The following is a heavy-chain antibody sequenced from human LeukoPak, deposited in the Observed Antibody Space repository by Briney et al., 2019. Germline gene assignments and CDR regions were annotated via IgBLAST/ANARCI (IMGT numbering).Heavy chain of an antibody. J-gene: IGHJ4*02. Sequence: GGCLRLSCAASGFTLSIYWMDWVRQAPGKGLVWVSRINSDGSSTIYADSVKGGFTIASDNAQNTLYLQMNSLRAEDTAVYYCAGGISVAYSFDYWGQGALVTVSS. CDR1: GFTLSIYW. D-gene: IGHD6-19*01. CDR3: AGGISVAYSFDY. V-gene: IGHV3-74*01. CDR2: INSDGSST.